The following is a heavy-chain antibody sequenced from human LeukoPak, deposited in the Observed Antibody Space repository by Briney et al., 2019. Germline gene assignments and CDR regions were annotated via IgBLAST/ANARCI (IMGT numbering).Heavy chain of an antibody. CDR1: GFTFGDYA. V-gene: IGHV3-49*03. CDR3: TGDPGDYYEVEVRAFDI. D-gene: IGHD3-22*01. CDR2: IRSKAYGGTT. J-gene: IGHJ3*02. Sequence: GGSLRLSCTASGFTFGDYAMSWFRQAPGKGLEWVGFIRSKAYGGTTEYAASVKGRFTISRDDSKSIAYLQMNSLKTEDTAVYYCTGDPGDYYEVEVRAFDIWGQGTMVTVSS.